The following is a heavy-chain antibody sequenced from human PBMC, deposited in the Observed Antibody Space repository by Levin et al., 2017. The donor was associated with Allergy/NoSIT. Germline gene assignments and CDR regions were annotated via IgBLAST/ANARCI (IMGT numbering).Heavy chain of an antibody. CDR2: IYYSGST. CDR1: GGSISSGGYY. Sequence: SETLSLTCTVSGGSISSGGYYWSWIRQHPGKGLEWIGYIYYSGSTYYNPSLKSRVTISVDTSKNQFSLKLSSVTAADTAVYYCASSPKYGSGSPLYYFDYWGQGTLVTVSS. J-gene: IGHJ4*02. V-gene: IGHV4-31*03. D-gene: IGHD3-10*01. CDR3: ASSPKYGSGSPLYYFDY.